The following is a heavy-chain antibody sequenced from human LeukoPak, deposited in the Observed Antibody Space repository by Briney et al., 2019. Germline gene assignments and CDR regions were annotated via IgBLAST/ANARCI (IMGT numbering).Heavy chain of an antibody. J-gene: IGHJ5*01. Sequence: SETLSLTRSVSGVSISSSGYYWGWIRQPPGKGLEWIGSFYYSGSTYYNPSLKSRVTLSVDTSRNQFSLKLNSVTAPDTAVYYCARGWFGELLGYFDPWGQGTLVTVSS. D-gene: IGHD3-10*01. CDR1: GVSISSSGYY. V-gene: IGHV4-39*01. CDR3: ARGWFGELLGYFDP. CDR2: FYYSGST.